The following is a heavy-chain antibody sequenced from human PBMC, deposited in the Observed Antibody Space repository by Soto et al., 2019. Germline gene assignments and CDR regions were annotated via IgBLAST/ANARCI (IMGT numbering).Heavy chain of an antibody. Sequence: QVQLVQSGAEEKKPGSSVKVSCKASGGTFSSYAISWVRQAPGQGLEWMGGIIPIFGTANYAQKFQGRVTITADESTSTAYMQLSSLRSEDTAVYYCARTSTVTTVRYYYYGMDVWGQGTTVTVSS. J-gene: IGHJ6*02. CDR2: IIPIFGTA. CDR1: GGTFSSYA. CDR3: ARTSTVTTVRYYYYGMDV. V-gene: IGHV1-69*12. D-gene: IGHD4-4*01.